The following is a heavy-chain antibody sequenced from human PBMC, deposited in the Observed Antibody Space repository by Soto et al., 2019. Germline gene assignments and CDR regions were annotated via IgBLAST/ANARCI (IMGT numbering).Heavy chain of an antibody. CDR2: ISYDGSNK. D-gene: IGHD3-3*01. CDR3: ARSDTIFGAD. J-gene: IGHJ4*02. Sequence: SLRLSCASSGFTFSSYAMHGVRQAPGKGLEWVAVISYDGSNKYYADSVKGRFTISRDNSKNTLYLQMNSLRAEDTAVYYCARSDTIFGADWGQGTLVTVSS. CDR1: GFTFSSYA. V-gene: IGHV3-30-3*01.